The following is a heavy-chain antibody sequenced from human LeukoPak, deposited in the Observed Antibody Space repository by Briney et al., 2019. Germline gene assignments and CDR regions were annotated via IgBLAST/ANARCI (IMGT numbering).Heavy chain of an antibody. CDR3: ARGRTNHYYDSSGYLDY. J-gene: IGHJ4*02. Sequence: SETLSLTCTVSGGSISSGGYYWSWIRQHPGKGLEWIGYIYCSGSTYYNPSLKSRVTISVDTSKNQFSLKLSSVTAADTAVYYCARGRTNHYYDSSGYLDYWGQGTLVTVSS. V-gene: IGHV4-31*03. CDR1: GGSISSGGYY. CDR2: IYCSGST. D-gene: IGHD3-22*01.